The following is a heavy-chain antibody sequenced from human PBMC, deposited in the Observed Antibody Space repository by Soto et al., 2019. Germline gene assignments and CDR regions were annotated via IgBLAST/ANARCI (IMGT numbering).Heavy chain of an antibody. CDR2: IWYDGSNK. V-gene: IGHV3-33*01. CDR3: ARDSPGRYYFDY. CDR1: GFTFSSYG. J-gene: IGHJ4*02. Sequence: QVQLVESGGGVVQPGRSLRLSCAASGFTFSSYGMHWVRQAPGKGLEWVAVIWYDGSNKYYADSVKGRFTISRDNSKNTLYLQMNSLRAEDTAVYYWARDSPGRYYFDYWGQGTLVTVSS.